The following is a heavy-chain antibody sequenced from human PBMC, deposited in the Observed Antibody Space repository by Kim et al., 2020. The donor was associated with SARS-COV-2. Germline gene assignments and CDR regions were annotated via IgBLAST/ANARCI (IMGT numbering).Heavy chain of an antibody. V-gene: IGHV3-23*03. CDR2: IYTGGGIA. Sequence: GGSLRLSCAASGFTFTSYVMSWVRQAPGKGLEWVSVIYTGGGIAYSADSVKGRFTISRDNSKKILYLQMSGLRAEDTAIYYCAKDRGSDWSSVEYWGQGT. CDR3: AKDRGSDWSSVEY. J-gene: IGHJ4*02. D-gene: IGHD6-19*01. CDR1: GFTFTSYV.